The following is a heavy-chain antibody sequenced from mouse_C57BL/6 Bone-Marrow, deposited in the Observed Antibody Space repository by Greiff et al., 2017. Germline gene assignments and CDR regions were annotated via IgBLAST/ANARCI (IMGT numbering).Heavy chain of an antibody. D-gene: IGHD1-1*01. V-gene: IGHV1-7*01. CDR2: INPSSGYT. J-gene: IGHJ3*01. Sequence: VQLQQSGAELAKPGASVKLSCKASGYTFTSYWMHWVKQRPGQGLEWIGYINPSSGYTKYNQKFKDKATLTADKSSSAAYMQLGSLTYEDSAVYYCARDYYGSAFAYWGQGALVTVSA. CDR3: ARDYYGSAFAY. CDR1: GYTFTSYW.